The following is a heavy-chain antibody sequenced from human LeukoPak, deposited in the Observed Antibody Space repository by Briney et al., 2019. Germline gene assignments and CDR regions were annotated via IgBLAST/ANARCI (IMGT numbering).Heavy chain of an antibody. Sequence: GGSLRLSCAASGFIFDDYAMHWVRQAPGKGLEWVSGISWNSGSIGYADSVKGRFIISRDNAKNTLYLQMNSLRAEDTAVYYCARGSKQLDAFDIWGQGTMVTVSS. V-gene: IGHV3-9*01. CDR2: ISWNSGSI. CDR1: GFIFDDYA. D-gene: IGHD6-6*01. CDR3: ARGSKQLDAFDI. J-gene: IGHJ3*02.